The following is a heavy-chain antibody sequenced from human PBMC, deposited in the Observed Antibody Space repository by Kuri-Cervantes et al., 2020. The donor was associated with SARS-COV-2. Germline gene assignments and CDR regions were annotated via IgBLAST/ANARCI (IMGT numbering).Heavy chain of an antibody. CDR1: GFTFSSYS. Sequence: GGSLRLSCTASGFTFSSYSMNWVRQAPGKGLEWVGRTRNKANSYTTEYAASVKGRFTISRDDSKNSLYLQMNSLKTEDTAVYYCARATRITIFGNDAFDIWGQGTMVTVSS. D-gene: IGHD3-3*01. V-gene: IGHV3-72*01. J-gene: IGHJ3*02. CDR3: ARATRITIFGNDAFDI. CDR2: TRNKANSYTT.